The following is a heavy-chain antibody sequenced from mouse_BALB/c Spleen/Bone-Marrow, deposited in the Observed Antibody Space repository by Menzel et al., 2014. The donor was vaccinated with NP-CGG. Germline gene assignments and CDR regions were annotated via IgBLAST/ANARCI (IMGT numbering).Heavy chain of an antibody. Sequence: QVQLQQPAAELARPGASVKMSCKASGYTFTSYTMHWVKQRPGQGLEWIGYINPSSGYTEYNQKFKDKTTLTADKSSSTAYMQLSSLTSEDSVVYYCARGHGYYFDYWGQGTTLTVSS. D-gene: IGHD2-2*01. CDR2: INPSSGYT. CDR1: GYTFTSYT. J-gene: IGHJ2*01. CDR3: ARGHGYYFDY. V-gene: IGHV1-4*02.